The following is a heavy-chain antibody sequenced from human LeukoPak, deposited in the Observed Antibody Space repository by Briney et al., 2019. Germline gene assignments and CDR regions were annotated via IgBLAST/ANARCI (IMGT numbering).Heavy chain of an antibody. V-gene: IGHV3-30*01. CDR2: ISYDGSKK. D-gene: IGHD3-10*01. J-gene: IGHJ6*03. Sequence: GRSLRLSCAASGFTFSSNAIHWVRQAPGKGLEWVAVISYDGSKKFYADSVKGRFTISRDNSKNTLYLQMNSLRAEDTAVYSCARDRVPPASGVFTYYMDVRGKGTTVIVSS. CDR1: GFTFSSNA. CDR3: ARDRVPPASGVFTYYMDV.